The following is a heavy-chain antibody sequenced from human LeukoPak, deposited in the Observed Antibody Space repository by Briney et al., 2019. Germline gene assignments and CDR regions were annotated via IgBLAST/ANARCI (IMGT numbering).Heavy chain of an antibody. CDR3: ARVPGYDDYGDFYYFDY. CDR1: GFTVSSNY. D-gene: IGHD4-17*01. J-gene: IGHJ4*02. CDR2: IYSGGST. V-gene: IGHV3-53*01. Sequence: GGSLRLSCAASGFTVSSNYMSWVRQAPGKGLKWVSVIYSGGSTYYADSVKGRFTISRDNSKNTLYLQMNSLRAEDTAVYYCARVPGYDDYGDFYYFDYWGQGTLVTVSS.